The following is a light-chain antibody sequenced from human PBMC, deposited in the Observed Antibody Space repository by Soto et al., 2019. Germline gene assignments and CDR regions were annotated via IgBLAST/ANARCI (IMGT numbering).Light chain of an antibody. CDR3: QQYTGGPRT. J-gene: IGKJ1*01. CDR2: DSS. V-gene: IGKV3-11*01. CDR1: RIXSSY. Sequence: EIVMTNSPATLSVSPGERSTLSCRASRIXSSYLALYQQKPGQAPRLLXDDSSNRATGSPASLSGSGSATDFTRTISRMEPEDCSVYYFQQYTGGPRTFGQGTKVDI.